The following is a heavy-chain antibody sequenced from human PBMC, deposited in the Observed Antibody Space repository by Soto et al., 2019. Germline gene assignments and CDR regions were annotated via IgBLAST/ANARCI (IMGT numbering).Heavy chain of an antibody. Sequence: GESLKISCKGSGYSFSNYWIVWVRQMPGKGLEWMGIIYPGDSETKYSPSFQGQVTISADKSINTAYLQLNSVTPEDTAVYYCARESVRQQLAYYFDYWGQGTLVTVSS. V-gene: IGHV5-51*01. D-gene: IGHD6-13*01. J-gene: IGHJ4*02. CDR1: GYSFSNYW. CDR3: ARESVRQQLAYYFDY. CDR2: IYPGDSET.